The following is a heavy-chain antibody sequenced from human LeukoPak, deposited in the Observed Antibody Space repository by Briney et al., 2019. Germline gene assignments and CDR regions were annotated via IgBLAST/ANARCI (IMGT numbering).Heavy chain of an antibody. CDR3: ASTYDSSGYYSPSWFDP. J-gene: IGHJ5*02. Sequence: SVKVSCXASGGTFSSYAISWVRQARGQGLEWMGGIIPIFGTANYAQKFQDRVTITTDESTSTAYMELSSLRSEDTAVYYCASTYDSSGYYSPSWFDPWGQGTLVTVSS. CDR1: GGTFSSYA. D-gene: IGHD3-22*01. V-gene: IGHV1-69*05. CDR2: IIPIFGTA.